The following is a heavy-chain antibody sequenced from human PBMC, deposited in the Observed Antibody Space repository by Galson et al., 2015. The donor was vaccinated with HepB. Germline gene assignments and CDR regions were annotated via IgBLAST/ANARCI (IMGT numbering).Heavy chain of an antibody. D-gene: IGHD3-22*01. CDR3: ARVLYYYDSSGSDY. CDR2: ISSSSSYT. CDR1: GFTFSDYY. J-gene: IGHJ4*02. Sequence: SLRLSCAASGFTFSDYYMSWIRQAPGKGLEWVSYISSSSSYTNYADSVNGRFTISRDNAKNSLYLQMNSLRAEDTAVYYCARVLYYYDSSGSDYWGQGTLVTVSS. V-gene: IGHV3-11*06.